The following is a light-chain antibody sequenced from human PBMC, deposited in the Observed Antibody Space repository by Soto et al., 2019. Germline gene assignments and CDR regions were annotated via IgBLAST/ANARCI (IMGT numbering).Light chain of an antibody. CDR3: CSYAGSYTFEV. J-gene: IGLJ2*01. CDR2: DVS. Sequence: QSALTQPRSVSGSPGQSVTISCTGTSSDVGGYNYVSWYQQHPGKAPKLMIYDVSKRPSGVPDRFSGSKSGNTASLTISGLQDEHEADYYCCSYAGSYTFEVFGGGTKLTVL. CDR1: SSDVGGYNY. V-gene: IGLV2-11*01.